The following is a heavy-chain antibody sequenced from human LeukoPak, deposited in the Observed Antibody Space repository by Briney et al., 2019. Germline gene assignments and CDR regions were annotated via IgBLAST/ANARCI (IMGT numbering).Heavy chain of an antibody. D-gene: IGHD3-10*01. V-gene: IGHV4-61*08. Sequence: SETLSLTCTVSGGSVSSGGFYWTWIRQPPGKGLEWIGLIYDSGNTNYNPSLKSRVTISVDTSKNQFSLKLSSVTAADTAVYYCARGRGLWGQGTLVTVSS. CDR2: IYDSGNT. J-gene: IGHJ4*02. CDR1: GGSVSSGGFY. CDR3: ARGRGL.